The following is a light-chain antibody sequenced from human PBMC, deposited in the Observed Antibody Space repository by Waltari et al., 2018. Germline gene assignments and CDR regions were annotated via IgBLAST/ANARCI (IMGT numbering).Light chain of an antibody. J-gene: IGKJ4*01. CDR2: DVS. CDR3: QQSFTIPVA. V-gene: IGKV1-39*01. Sequence: DIQVTQSPSSLSASVGDRVSITCRASQNIGNNLNWYQQQPGRAPKLLIYDVSRLNSGVPSRFRGSSSGTEFTLTISSLQPEDFATYYCQQSFTIPVAFGGGTKVDI. CDR1: QNIGNN.